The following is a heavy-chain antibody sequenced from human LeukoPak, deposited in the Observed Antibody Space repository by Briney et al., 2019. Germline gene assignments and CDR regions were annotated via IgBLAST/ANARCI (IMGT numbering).Heavy chain of an antibody. Sequence: SETLSLTCAVYGGSFSGYYWSCIRQAPGKGLEWIGEINHSGSTNYNPSLKSRVTISVDTSKNQFSLKLSSVTAADTAVYYCARGGSSGWYGTDDAFDIWGQGATVTVSS. V-gene: IGHV4-34*01. D-gene: IGHD6-13*01. CDR2: INHSGST. CDR1: GGSFSGYY. J-gene: IGHJ3*02. CDR3: ARGGSSGWYGTDDAFDI.